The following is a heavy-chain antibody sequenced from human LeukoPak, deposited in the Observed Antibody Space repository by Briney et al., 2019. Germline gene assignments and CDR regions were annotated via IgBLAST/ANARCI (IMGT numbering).Heavy chain of an antibody. CDR1: GGSFSGYY. CDR2: INHSGST. CDR3: ARVGGSYYSP. V-gene: IGHV4-34*01. D-gene: IGHD1-26*01. J-gene: IGHJ5*02. Sequence: SETLSLTCAVYGGSFSGYYWSWIRQPPGRGLEWIGEINHSGSTNYNPSLKSRVTISVDTSKNQFSLKLSSVTAADTAVYYCARVGGSYYSPWGQGTLVTVSS.